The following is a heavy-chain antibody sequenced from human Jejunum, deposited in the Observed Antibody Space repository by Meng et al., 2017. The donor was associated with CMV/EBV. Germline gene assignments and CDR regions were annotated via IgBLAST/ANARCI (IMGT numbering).Heavy chain of an antibody. V-gene: IGHV3-66*02. J-gene: IGHJ5*02. CDR3: VRGGLKGFDP. CDR1: GLPVDSNC. D-gene: IGHD3-16*01. Sequence: SFVASGLPVDSNCMAWVRQAPGKGLEWISVIYSAGNAHYADSEKGRFTISRDTSKNTVYLQLNSLRPEDTAVYYCVRGGLKGFDPWGQGTLVTVSS. CDR2: IYSAGNA.